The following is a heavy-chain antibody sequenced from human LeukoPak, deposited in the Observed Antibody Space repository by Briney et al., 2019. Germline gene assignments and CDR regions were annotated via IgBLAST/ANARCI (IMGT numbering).Heavy chain of an antibody. J-gene: IGHJ3*02. CDR3: ARRRPGYCSSTSCLDAFDI. CDR2: FYYGGNI. CDR1: GDSVNSDFCY. Sequence: SETLSLTCSVSGDSVNSDFCYWGWIRQPPGKGLEWIGNFYYGGNIYYNPSLKSRVTLSVDTSKNQFSLKLSSVTAADTAVYYCARRRPGYCSSTSCLDAFDIWGQGTMVTVSS. D-gene: IGHD2-2*01. V-gene: IGHV4-39*07.